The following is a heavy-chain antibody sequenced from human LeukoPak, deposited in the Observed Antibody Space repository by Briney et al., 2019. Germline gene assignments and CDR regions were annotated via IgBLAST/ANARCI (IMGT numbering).Heavy chain of an antibody. CDR3: ARDKKSGESSEIDY. CDR1: GFTFSNYW. CDR2: INRDGSTT. Sequence: PGGSLRLSCAASGFTFSNYWVHWVRQAPGKGLVWVSRINRDGSTTKYADSVKGRFTVSRDNAKNTLNLKMNSLGAEDTAVYYCARDKKSGESSEIDYWGQGTLVTVSS. D-gene: IGHD3-10*01. J-gene: IGHJ4*02. V-gene: IGHV3-74*03.